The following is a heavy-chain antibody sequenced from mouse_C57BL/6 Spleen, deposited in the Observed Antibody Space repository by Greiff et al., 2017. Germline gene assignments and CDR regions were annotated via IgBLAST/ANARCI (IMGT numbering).Heavy chain of an antibody. D-gene: IGHD2-3*01. J-gene: IGHJ1*03. Sequence: QVQLQQSGPELVKPGASVKISCKASGYAFSSSWMNWVKQRPGKGLEWIGRIYPGDGDTNYNGKFKGKATLTADKSSSTAYMQLSSLTSEDSAVCFCARDGYSPHFGVWGTGTTVTVSS. V-gene: IGHV1-82*01. CDR2: IYPGDGDT. CDR3: ARDGYSPHFGV. CDR1: GYAFSSSW.